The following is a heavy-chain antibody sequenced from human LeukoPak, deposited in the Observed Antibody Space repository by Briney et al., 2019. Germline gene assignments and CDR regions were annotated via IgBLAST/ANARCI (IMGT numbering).Heavy chain of an antibody. D-gene: IGHD2-2*02. CDR3: ARAFMGDIVVVPAAITRDY. Sequence: ASVKVSCKASGYTFTGYYMHWVRQAPGQGLEWMGWINPNSGGTNYAQKFQGRVTMTRDTSISTAYMELSRLRSDDTAVYYCARAFMGDIVVVPAAITRDYWGQGTLVTVSS. CDR1: GYTFTGYY. CDR2: INPNSGGT. V-gene: IGHV1-2*02. J-gene: IGHJ4*02.